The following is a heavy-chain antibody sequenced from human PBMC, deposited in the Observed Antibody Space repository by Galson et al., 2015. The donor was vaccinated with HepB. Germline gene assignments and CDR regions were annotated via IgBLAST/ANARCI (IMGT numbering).Heavy chain of an antibody. CDR1: DYTFTNYG. D-gene: IGHD2-15*01. V-gene: IGHV1-18*01. CDR2: ITTYSGNT. Sequence: SVKVSCKASDYTFTNYGVTWVRQAPGQGLEWMGWITTYSGNTNYAQKFQGRVTMTTDTSTSTAYMEARNLRSDDTAVYYCARGGEVCSDAGCFSYYYYYMDVWGKGTTVTVSS. CDR3: ARGGEVCSDAGCFSYYYYYMDV. J-gene: IGHJ6*03.